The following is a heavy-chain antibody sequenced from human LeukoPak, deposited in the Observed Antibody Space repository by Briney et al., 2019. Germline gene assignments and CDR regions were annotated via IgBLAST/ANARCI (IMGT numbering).Heavy chain of an antibody. CDR3: AKDRHCSGGSSYSDFWFDP. Sequence: GGSLRLSCGASGFTFSSYGMNWVRQAPGRGLEWVSYNRSSGSIIYYADSGKGRFTISRDNPKNSLYMQMNGLRDEDTDVYYCAKDRHCSGGSSYSDFWFDPWGQGTLVTVSS. D-gene: IGHD2-15*01. V-gene: IGHV3-48*03. CDR2: NRSSGSII. J-gene: IGHJ5*02. CDR1: GFTFSSYG.